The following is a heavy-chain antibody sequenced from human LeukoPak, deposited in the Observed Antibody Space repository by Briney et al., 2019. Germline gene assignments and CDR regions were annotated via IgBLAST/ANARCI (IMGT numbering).Heavy chain of an antibody. CDR1: GYTFTGYG. V-gene: IGHV1-18*01. J-gene: IGHJ4*02. CDR2: ISAYNGNT. CDR3: ARGGSSSSITGTTEFDY. Sequence: GASVKVSCKASGYTFTGYGISWVRQAPGQGLEWMGWISAYNGNTNYAQKLQGRVTMTTDTSTSTAYMELRSLRSDDTAVYYCARGGSSSSITGTTEFDYWGQGTLVTVSS. D-gene: IGHD1-7*01.